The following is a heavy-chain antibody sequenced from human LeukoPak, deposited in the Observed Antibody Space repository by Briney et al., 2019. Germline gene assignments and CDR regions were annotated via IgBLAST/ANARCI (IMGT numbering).Heavy chain of an antibody. V-gene: IGHV4-59*01. J-gene: IGHJ4*02. CDR2: IYYSGST. D-gene: IGHD3-22*01. CDR3: AAGSESYDSRGYSYYFDY. Sequence: PSETLSLTCTVSGGSISIYYWTWIRQPPGKGLEWIGYIYYSGSTNYNPSLKSRVTISVDTSKNQFSLKLSSVTAADTAVYYCAAGSESYDSRGYSYYFDYWGQGTLVTVSS. CDR1: GGSISIYY.